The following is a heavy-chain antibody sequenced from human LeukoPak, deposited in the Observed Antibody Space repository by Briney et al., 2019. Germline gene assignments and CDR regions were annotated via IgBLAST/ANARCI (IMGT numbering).Heavy chain of an antibody. CDR2: ISGSGDTT. CDR1: GFTFSSYG. Sequence: PGRSLRLSCAASGFTFSSYGMHWVRQAPGKGLEWVSTISGSGDTTYYADSVKGRFAISRDNSKNTLYLQMNSLRAEDTAVYYCAPKYHFDYWGQGTLVTVSS. J-gene: IGHJ4*02. D-gene: IGHD2-2*02. V-gene: IGHV3-23*01. CDR3: APKYHFDY.